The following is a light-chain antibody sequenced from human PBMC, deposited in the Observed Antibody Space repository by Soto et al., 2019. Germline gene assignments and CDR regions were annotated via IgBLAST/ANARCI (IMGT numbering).Light chain of an antibody. J-gene: IGLJ2*01. Sequence: QSALTQPRSVSGSPGQSVSISCTGTSSDVGGYNYVSWYQPHPGKAPNLMIYDVTKRPSGVPDSFSGSKSGNTASLTISGLQIGDEADDYCCSYAGSYTLLFGGGTKVTVL. V-gene: IGLV2-11*01. CDR3: CSYAGSYTLL. CDR2: DVT. CDR1: SSDVGGYNY.